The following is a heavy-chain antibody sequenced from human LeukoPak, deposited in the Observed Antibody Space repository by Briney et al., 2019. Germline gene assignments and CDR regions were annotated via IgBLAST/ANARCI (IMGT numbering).Heavy chain of an antibody. Sequence: PGASLRLSCAASGFTFSSYSMNWVRQAPGKGLEWVSSISSSSSYIYYADSVKGPFTISRDNAKNSLYLQMNSLRAEDTAVYYCARSIAVAGGLDYWGQGTLVTVSS. CDR2: ISSSSSYI. J-gene: IGHJ4*02. CDR3: ARSIAVAGGLDY. D-gene: IGHD6-19*01. CDR1: GFTFSSYS. V-gene: IGHV3-21*01.